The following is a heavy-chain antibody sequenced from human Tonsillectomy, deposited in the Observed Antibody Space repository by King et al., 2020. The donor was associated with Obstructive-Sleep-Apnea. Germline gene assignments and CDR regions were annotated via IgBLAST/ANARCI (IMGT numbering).Heavy chain of an antibody. J-gene: IGHJ5*02. CDR1: GFTFSSYS. Sequence: VQLVESGGGLVKPGGSLRLSCAASGFTFSSYSMNWVRQAPGKGLEWVSSISSRTSYIYYADSVKGRFTISRDNAKNSLYLQMNSLRAEDTGVYYCASAPDYGDYLDWFDPWGQGTLVTVSS. CDR3: ASAPDYGDYLDWFDP. D-gene: IGHD4-17*01. V-gene: IGHV3-21*01. CDR2: ISSRTSYI.